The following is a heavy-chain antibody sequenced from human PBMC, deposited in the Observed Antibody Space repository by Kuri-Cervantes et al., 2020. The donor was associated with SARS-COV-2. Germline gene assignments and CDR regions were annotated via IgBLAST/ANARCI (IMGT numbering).Heavy chain of an antibody. D-gene: IGHD3-10*01. CDR3: ARALLLWFGELGLHAQSMDV. CDR1: GYTFTSHA. V-gene: IGHV1-3*01. Sequence: ASVKVSCKASGYTFTSHAMHWVRQAPGQRLEWMGWINAGNGNTKYSQKFQGRVTITRDTSTSTAYMELRSLRSDDTAVYYCARALLLWFGELGLHAQSMDVWGQGTTVTVSS. J-gene: IGHJ6*02. CDR2: INAGNGNT.